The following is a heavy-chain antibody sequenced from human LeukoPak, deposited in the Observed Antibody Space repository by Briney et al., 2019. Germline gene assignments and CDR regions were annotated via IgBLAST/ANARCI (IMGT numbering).Heavy chain of an antibody. CDR3: AREAPAQGFDL. Sequence: SETLSLTCTVSGGSISSYYWNWIRQPPGKGLEWIGYIYYSGSTNYNPSLKSRVTISVDTSKNQFSLKLSSVTAADTAVYYCAREAPAQGFDLWGRGTLVTVSS. J-gene: IGHJ2*01. CDR2: IYYSGST. V-gene: IGHV4-59*01. CDR1: GGSISSYY.